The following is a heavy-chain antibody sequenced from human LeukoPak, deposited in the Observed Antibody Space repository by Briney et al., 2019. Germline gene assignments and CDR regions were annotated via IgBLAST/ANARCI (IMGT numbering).Heavy chain of an antibody. CDR2: INQDGSDK. Sequence: GGSLRLSCAAPGFTFSSYWMSWVRQAPGKGLECVANINQDGSDKYYVDSVKGRFTISRDNTKNSLYLQMNSLRAEDTAVYYCAGGDYWGQGTLVTVSS. CDR1: GFTFSSYW. V-gene: IGHV3-7*01. J-gene: IGHJ4*02. CDR3: AGGDY.